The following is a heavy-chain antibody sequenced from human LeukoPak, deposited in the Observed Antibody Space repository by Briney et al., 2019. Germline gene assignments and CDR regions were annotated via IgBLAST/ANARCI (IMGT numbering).Heavy chain of an antibody. CDR1: GYTFTSYD. CDR2: INPNSGGT. Sequence: ASVKVSCKASGYTFTSYDINWVRQATGQGLEWMGWINPNSGGTNYAQKFQGRVTMTRDTSISTAYMELSRLRSDDTAVYYCAKSSGYYVDYWGQGTLVTVSS. D-gene: IGHD3-22*01. CDR3: AKSSGYYVDY. V-gene: IGHV1-2*02. J-gene: IGHJ4*02.